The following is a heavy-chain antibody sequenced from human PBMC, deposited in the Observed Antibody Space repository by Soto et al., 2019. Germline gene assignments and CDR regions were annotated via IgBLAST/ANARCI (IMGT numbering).Heavy chain of an antibody. V-gene: IGHV1-69*12. CDR1: GGTFSSYA. D-gene: IGHD3-10*01. Sequence: QVQLVQSGAEVKKPGSSVKVSCKASGGTFSSYAISWVRQAPGQGLEWMGGIIPIFGTANYAQKFQGRVTITADESPSTAYMELSSLRSEDPAVYYCARDHRKGIPESYYGMDVWGQGTTVTVSS. J-gene: IGHJ6*02. CDR2: IIPIFGTA. CDR3: ARDHRKGIPESYYGMDV.